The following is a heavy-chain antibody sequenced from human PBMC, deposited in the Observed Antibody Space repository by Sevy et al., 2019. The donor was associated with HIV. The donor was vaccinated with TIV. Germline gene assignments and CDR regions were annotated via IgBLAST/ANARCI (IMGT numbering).Heavy chain of an antibody. V-gene: IGHV4-59*01. CDR3: ARGGITGTTDY. D-gene: IGHD1-7*01. J-gene: IGHJ4*02. CDR2: IYYSGST. CDR1: GGSISSYY. Sequence: SKTLSLTCTVSGGSISSYYWSWIRQPPGKGLEWIGYIYYSGSTNYNPSLKSRVTISVDTSKNQFSLKLSSVTAADTAVYYCARGGITGTTDYWGQGTLVTVSS.